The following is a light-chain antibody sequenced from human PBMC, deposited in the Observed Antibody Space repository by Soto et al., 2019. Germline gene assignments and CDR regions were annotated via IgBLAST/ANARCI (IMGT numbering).Light chain of an antibody. V-gene: IGLV2-8*01. Sequence: QSVLTQPPSASGSPGQSVTISCTGTSSDVGGSKYVSWYQQHPGKAPKLIIYEVSERPSGVPDRFSGSKSGNTASLTVSGLRAEDEAHYYCNSYAGTSNVFGTGTKLTVL. J-gene: IGLJ1*01. CDR3: NSYAGTSNV. CDR1: SSDVGGSKY. CDR2: EVS.